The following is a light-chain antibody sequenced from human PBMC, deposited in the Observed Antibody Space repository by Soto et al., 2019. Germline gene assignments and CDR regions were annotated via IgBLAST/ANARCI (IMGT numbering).Light chain of an antibody. CDR1: QSINSN. J-gene: IGKJ5*01. CDR2: AAS. Sequence: EIEMTQSPATLSVSPGDSATLPCRASQSINSNLAWYQQQPGQAPRLLIYAASTRATAVPDRFSGSGSGTDFTLTITRLQSDDGAVDFCQQYTDWPITFGQGTQGEIK. CDR3: QQYTDWPIT. V-gene: IGKV3-15*01.